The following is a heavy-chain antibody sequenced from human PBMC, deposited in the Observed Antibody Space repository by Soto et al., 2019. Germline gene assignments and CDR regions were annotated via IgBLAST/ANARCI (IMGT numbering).Heavy chain of an antibody. V-gene: IGHV4-30-4*01. D-gene: IGHD1-1*01. CDR2: YHSGGST. Sequence: QVQLQESGSGLVKASRSLSLTCTVSGVSLNTADTWWSWIRQSPGKGLEFIGYYHSGGSTYYDASFRSRVIISADMSNSQFSLKLSSVTVADTAVYFCVRSRQMESGNDYGLDVWGQGTTVTVSS. J-gene: IGHJ6*02. CDR3: VRSRQMESGNDYGLDV. CDR1: GVSLNTADTW.